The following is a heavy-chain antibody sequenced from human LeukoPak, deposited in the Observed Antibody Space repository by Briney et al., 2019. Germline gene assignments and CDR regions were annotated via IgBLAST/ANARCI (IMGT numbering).Heavy chain of an antibody. Sequence: PGGSLRLSCAASGFTFSSYAMHWVRQAPGKGLEWVAVISYDGSNKYYADSVKGRFTISRDSSKNTLYLQMNSLRAEDTAVYYCAKDRTKYCSSTSCKDWFDPWGQGTLVTVSS. D-gene: IGHD2-2*01. CDR1: GFTFSSYA. CDR3: AKDRTKYCSSTSCKDWFDP. CDR2: ISYDGSNK. J-gene: IGHJ5*02. V-gene: IGHV3-30*04.